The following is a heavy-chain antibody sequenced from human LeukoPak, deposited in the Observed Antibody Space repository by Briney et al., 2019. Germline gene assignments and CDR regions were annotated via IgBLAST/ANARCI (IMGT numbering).Heavy chain of an antibody. CDR2: IRGSGGST. Sequence: GGSLRLSCAASGFTFSSYAMSWVRQAPGKGLEWVSAIRGSGGSTYYADSVKGRFTISRDNSKNTLYLQMNSLRAEDTAVYYCAKEGEYYDFWSGYYFHFDYWGQGTLVTVSS. V-gene: IGHV3-23*01. D-gene: IGHD3-3*01. CDR1: GFTFSSYA. J-gene: IGHJ4*02. CDR3: AKEGEYYDFWSGYYFHFDY.